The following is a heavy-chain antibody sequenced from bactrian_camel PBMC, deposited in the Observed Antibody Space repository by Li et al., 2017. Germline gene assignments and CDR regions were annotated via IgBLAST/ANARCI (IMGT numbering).Heavy chain of an antibody. Sequence: HVQLVESGGGSVQPGGSLTLSCVASTYITNRECLGWIRQAPGKEREGVALIDSDGNTGYADSVKGRFTISKDDAKRTLTLQTNTLKPEDTAMYYCAADNFNNGGNCYHDYLKTMPSDYNYWGQGTQVTVSS. J-gene: IGHJ4*01. CDR3: AADNFNNGGNCYHDYLKTMPSDYNY. CDR2: IDSDGNT. CDR1: TYITNREC. V-gene: IGHV3S53*01. D-gene: IGHD2*01.